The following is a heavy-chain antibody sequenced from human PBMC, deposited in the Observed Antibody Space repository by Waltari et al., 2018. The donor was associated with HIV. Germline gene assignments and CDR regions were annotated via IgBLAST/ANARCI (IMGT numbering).Heavy chain of an antibody. D-gene: IGHD1-1*01. V-gene: IGHV3-30*04. J-gene: IGHJ4*02. CDR3: AREAVTTNYYFDN. Sequence: VQLVESGGGVVQPGRSLGLSCTGSGFTFNNYILHWVRQAPGKGLEWIALISYDGSDKDYADSLRGRFTISRDNSKNTLFLQMDSLRIEDTALYYCAREAVTTNYYFDNWGQGTLVTVSS. CDR2: ISYDGSDK. CDR1: GFTFNNYI.